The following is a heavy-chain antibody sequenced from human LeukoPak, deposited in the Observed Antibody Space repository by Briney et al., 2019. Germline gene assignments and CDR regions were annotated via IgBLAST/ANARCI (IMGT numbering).Heavy chain of an antibody. D-gene: IGHD2-15*01. CDR2: ISSSGSYI. CDR1: GFTFSSYS. V-gene: IGHV3-21*01. Sequence: GGSLRLSCAASGFTFSSYSMNWVRQAPGKGLEWVSSISSSGSYIYYADSVKGRFTISRDNAKNSLYLQMNSLRAEDTAVYYCARDPCSGGSCLHYTFDYWGQGTLVTVSS. CDR3: ARDPCSGGSCLHYTFDY. J-gene: IGHJ4*02.